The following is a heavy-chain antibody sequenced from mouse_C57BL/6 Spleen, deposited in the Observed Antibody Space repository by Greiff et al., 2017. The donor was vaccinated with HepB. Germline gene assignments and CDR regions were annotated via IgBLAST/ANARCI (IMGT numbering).Heavy chain of an antibody. J-gene: IGHJ3*01. V-gene: IGHV1-82*01. CDR2: IYPGDGDT. CDR1: GYAFSSSW. Sequence: VQLQQSGPELVKPGASVKISCKASGYAFSSSWMNWVKQRPGKGLEWIGRIYPGDGDTNYNGKFKGKATLTADKSSSTAYMQLSSLTSEDSAVYFCARRAQATLAWFAYWGQGTLVTVSA. D-gene: IGHD3-2*02. CDR3: ARRAQATLAWFAY.